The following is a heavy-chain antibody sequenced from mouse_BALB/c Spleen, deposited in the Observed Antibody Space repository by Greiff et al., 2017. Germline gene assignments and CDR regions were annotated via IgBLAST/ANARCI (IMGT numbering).Heavy chain of an antibody. J-gene: IGHJ2*01. Sequence: VQLQQPGAELVRPGASVKLSCKASGYTFTSYWINWVKQRPGQGLEWIGNIYPSDSYTNYNQKFKDKATLTVDKSSSTAYMQLSSPTSEDSAVYYCTRSYDSWGQGTTLTVSS. V-gene: IGHV1-69*02. CDR2: IYPSDSYT. CDR3: TRSYDS. D-gene: IGHD2-4*01. CDR1: GYTFTSYW.